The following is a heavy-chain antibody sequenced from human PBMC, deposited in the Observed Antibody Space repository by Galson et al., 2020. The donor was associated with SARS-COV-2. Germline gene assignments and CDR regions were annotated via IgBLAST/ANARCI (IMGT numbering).Heavy chain of an antibody. Sequence: SLKISCAASGFTFDDYAMHWVRQAPGKGLEWVSTITWNSGGIDYADSVKGRFTTSRDNAKSSLFLQMDSLRTEDTAFYYCAKGPNSYSTAWYGIDYWGQGTLLTVSS. J-gene: IGHJ4*02. V-gene: IGHV3-9*01. CDR2: ITWNSGGI. CDR1: GFTFDDYA. D-gene: IGHD6-19*01. CDR3: AKGPNSYSTAWYGIDY.